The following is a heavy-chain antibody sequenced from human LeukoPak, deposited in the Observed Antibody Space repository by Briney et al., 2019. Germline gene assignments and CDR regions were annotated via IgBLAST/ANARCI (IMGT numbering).Heavy chain of an antibody. Sequence: SETLSLTCTVSGASIRSHYWNWIRQPPGKGLKWIGYIFYSGHTNYNPSLKSRVTISVDTYKNEFSLKLTSVTATDTAVYYCASFGERGWFDPWGQGTLVSVSS. CDR3: ASFGERGWFDP. D-gene: IGHD3-10*01. V-gene: IGHV4-59*08. J-gene: IGHJ5*02. CDR2: IFYSGHT. CDR1: GASIRSHY.